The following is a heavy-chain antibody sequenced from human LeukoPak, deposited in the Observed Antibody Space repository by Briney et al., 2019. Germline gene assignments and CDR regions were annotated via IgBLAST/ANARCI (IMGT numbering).Heavy chain of an antibody. V-gene: IGHV3-23*01. CDR2: MSASGGST. CDR1: GFTFSSYA. D-gene: IGHD6-13*01. CDR3: AKDSAEQQLVRDFDY. Sequence: PGGSLRLSCAASGFTFSSYAMSWVRQAPGTGLEWVSSMSASGGSTYYADSVKGRFTVSRDNSKNTLYLQMNSLRAEDTAVYYCAKDSAEQQLVRDFDYWGQGTLVTVSP. J-gene: IGHJ4*02.